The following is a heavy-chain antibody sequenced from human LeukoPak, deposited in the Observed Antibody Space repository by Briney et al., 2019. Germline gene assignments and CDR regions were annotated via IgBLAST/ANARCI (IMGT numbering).Heavy chain of an antibody. J-gene: IGHJ4*02. CDR2: IFYGGST. D-gene: IGHD5-18*01. CDR1: GGSITSGDDY. V-gene: IGHV4-30-4*01. CDR3: ASRDTATGLD. Sequence: PSQTLSLTCTVSGGSITSGDDYWSWIRQPPGKGLEWIGYIFYGGSTYYNPSLKSRVAISVDTSKNQFSLKLSSVTAADTAVYYCASRDTATGLDWGQGTLVTVSS.